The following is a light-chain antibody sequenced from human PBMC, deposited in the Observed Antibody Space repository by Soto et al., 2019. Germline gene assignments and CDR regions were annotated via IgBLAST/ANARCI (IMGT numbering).Light chain of an antibody. CDR3: GTWDSSLSAVV. J-gene: IGLJ2*01. V-gene: IGLV1-51*01. Sequence: QPVLTQPPSVSAAPGQMVTISCSGSSSNIGNNYVSWYQQLPGTAPKLLIYDNYNRPSGIPDRFSGSKSGTSATLGITGLQTGDEADYYCGTWDSSLSAVVFGGGTKLTVL. CDR1: SSNIGNNY. CDR2: DNY.